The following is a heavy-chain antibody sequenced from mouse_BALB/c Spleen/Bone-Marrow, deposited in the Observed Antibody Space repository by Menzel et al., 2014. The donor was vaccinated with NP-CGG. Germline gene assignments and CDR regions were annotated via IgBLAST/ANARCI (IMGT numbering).Heavy chain of an antibody. V-gene: IGHV2-9*02. CDR2: IWAGGST. CDR1: GFSLTSYG. J-gene: IGHJ1*01. Sequence: QVQLKESGPGLVAPSQSLSITCTVSGFSLTSYGVHWVRQPPGKGLEWLGLIWAGGSTNYNSALMSRLSISKDNSKSQVFLKMNSLQTDDAAMYYCARKDYGSRGGYCDVWGAGTTVTVSS. CDR3: ARKDYGSRGGYCDV. D-gene: IGHD1-1*01.